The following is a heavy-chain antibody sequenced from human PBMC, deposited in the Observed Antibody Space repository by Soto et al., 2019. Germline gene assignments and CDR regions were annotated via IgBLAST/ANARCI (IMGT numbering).Heavy chain of an antibody. D-gene: IGHD2-2*01. CDR2: ISYDGSNK. Sequence: GGSLRLSCAASGFTFSSYAMHWVRQAPGKGLEWVAVISYDGSNKYYADSVKGRFTISRDNSKNTLYLQMNSLRAEDTAVYYCARDKIVVVPAAMPDWYYYYGMDVWGKGTTVTV. CDR3: ARDKIVVVPAAMPDWYYYYGMDV. J-gene: IGHJ6*04. CDR1: GFTFSSYA. V-gene: IGHV3-30-3*01.